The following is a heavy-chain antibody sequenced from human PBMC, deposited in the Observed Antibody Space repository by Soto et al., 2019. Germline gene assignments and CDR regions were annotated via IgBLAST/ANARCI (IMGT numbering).Heavy chain of an antibody. J-gene: IGHJ4*02. CDR1: GFTFSSYA. CDR2: ISINGGST. Sequence: PGGSLRLSCSASGFTFSSYAMHWVRQAPGKGLEYVSSISINGGSTHYADSVKGRFTISRDNSRNTQYLQMSSLRADDTAVYYCVKGEGYYDSSAYYPFDAWGQGTLVTVSS. V-gene: IGHV3-64D*06. D-gene: IGHD3-22*01. CDR3: VKGEGYYDSSAYYPFDA.